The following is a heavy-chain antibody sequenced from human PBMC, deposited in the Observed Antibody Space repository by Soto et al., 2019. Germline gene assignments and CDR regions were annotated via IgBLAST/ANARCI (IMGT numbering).Heavy chain of an antibody. CDR1: GFTSNTFA. Sequence: EVLLLESGGGLVQPGGTLRLSCAASGFTSNTFAMAWVRQAPGKGLEWVSALSGSGSLSYNADSVKGRFTISRDNSKNTMYLEMNNLRVDETAVYFCARDRGGALDSWGQGTLVTVSS. J-gene: IGHJ4*02. CDR3: ARDRGGALDS. D-gene: IGHD2-15*01. CDR2: LSGSGSLS. V-gene: IGHV3-23*01.